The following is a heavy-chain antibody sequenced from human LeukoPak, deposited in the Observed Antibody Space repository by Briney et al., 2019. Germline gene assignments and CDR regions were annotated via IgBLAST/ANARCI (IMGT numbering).Heavy chain of an antibody. D-gene: IGHD3-10*01. CDR3: ARDVPRGTGYVDV. CDR1: GGSISSFY. Sequence: PSETLSLTCTVSGGSISSFYWSWIRQPPGKGLEWIGYIYYSGSTKYNPSLKSRVTISVDTSKNQLSLKLRSVTATDTAVYYCARDVPRGTGYVDVWGKGTPVTVSS. V-gene: IGHV4-59*01. CDR2: IYYSGST. J-gene: IGHJ6*03.